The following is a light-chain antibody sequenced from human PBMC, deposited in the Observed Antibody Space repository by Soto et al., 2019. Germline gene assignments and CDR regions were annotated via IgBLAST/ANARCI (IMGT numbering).Light chain of an antibody. CDR1: QSVSTY. V-gene: IGKV3-11*01. Sequence: EIVLTQSPATLALSPGERATLSCRASQSVSTYLAWYQQQPGQAPRLLIYDASNRATGIPARFSGSGSGTDFTLTISSLEPEDFAVYYCQQRNNWPPTYTCGQGTKLEIK. CDR2: DAS. CDR3: QQRNNWPPTYT. J-gene: IGKJ2*01.